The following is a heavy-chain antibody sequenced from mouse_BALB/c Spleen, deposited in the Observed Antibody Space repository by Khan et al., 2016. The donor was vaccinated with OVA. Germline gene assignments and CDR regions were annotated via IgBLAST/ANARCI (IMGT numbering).Heavy chain of an antibody. CDR2: INPSSGYT. J-gene: IGHJ2*01. CDR3: ARDRIDY. Sequence: QVQLQQSGAELAKPWASVKMSCKASGYTFTSYWMHWVKQRPGQGLEWIGYINPSSGYTEYNQNFKDKATLTADKSSSTAYMQLSSLTSEDSAVYYCARDRIDYWGQGTTLTVSS. V-gene: IGHV1-7*01. CDR1: GYTFTSYW.